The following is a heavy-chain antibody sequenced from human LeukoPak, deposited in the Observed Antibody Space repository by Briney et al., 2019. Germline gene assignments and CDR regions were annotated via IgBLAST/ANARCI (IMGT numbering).Heavy chain of an antibody. CDR3: ARGSGVWFGELSLSNWFDP. J-gene: IGHJ5*02. D-gene: IGHD3-10*01. V-gene: IGHV3-13*01. Sequence: GGSLRLSCAASGFTFSSYDMHWVRQATGKGLEWVSAIGTAGDTYYPGSVKGRFTISRENAKNSLYLQMNSLRAGDTAVYYCARGSGVWFGELSLSNWFDPWGQGTLVTVSS. CDR1: GFTFSSYD. CDR2: IGTAGDT.